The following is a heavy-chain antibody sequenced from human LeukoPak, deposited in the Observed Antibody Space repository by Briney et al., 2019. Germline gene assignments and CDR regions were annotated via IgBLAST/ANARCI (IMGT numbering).Heavy chain of an antibody. Sequence: PSETLSLTCAVYGGSFSGYYWGWIRQPPGKGLEWIGEINHSGSTNYNPSLKSRVTISVDTSKNQFSLKLSSVTAADTAVYYCARGLVISSGSYRWFDPWGQGTLVTVSS. D-gene: IGHD1-26*01. CDR2: INHSGST. J-gene: IGHJ5*02. CDR1: GGSFSGYY. V-gene: IGHV4-34*01. CDR3: ARGLVISSGSYRWFDP.